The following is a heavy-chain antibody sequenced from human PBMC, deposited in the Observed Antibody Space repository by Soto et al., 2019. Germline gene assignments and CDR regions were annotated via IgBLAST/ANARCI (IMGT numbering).Heavy chain of an antibody. CDR3: ASGWEGDCYNYFDY. CDR2: IIPIFGTA. V-gene: IGHV1-69*06. J-gene: IGHJ4*02. Sequence: ASVKVSCKASGGTFSSYAISWVRQAPGQGLEWMGGIIPIFGTANYAQKFQGRVTITADKSTSTAYMELSSLRSEDTAVYYCASGWEGDCYNYFDYWGQGTLVTVSS. CDR1: GGTFSSYA. D-gene: IGHD2-21*01.